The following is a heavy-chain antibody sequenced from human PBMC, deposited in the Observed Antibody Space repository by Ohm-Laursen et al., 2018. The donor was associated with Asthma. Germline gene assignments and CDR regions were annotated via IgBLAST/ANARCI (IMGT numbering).Heavy chain of an antibody. CDR3: AKGKNYYGSGSYYSAGMDV. CDR2: ISWDGGST. J-gene: IGHJ6*02. D-gene: IGHD3-10*01. CDR1: GFTFDDYT. Sequence: SLRLSCSASGFTFDDYTMHWVRQAPGKGLEWVSLISWDGGSTYYADSVKGRFTISRDNSKNSLYLQMNSLRTEDTALYYCAKGKNYYGSGSYYSAGMDVWGQGTTVTVSS. V-gene: IGHV3-43*01.